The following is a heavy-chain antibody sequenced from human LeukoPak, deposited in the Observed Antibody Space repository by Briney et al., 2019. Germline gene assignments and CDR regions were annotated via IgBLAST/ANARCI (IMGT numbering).Heavy chain of an antibody. V-gene: IGHV3-13*04. Sequence: GGSLRLSCVTSGFSFSIYDFHWVRQATGKSLEWVSGIGKAGDTYYLGSVKGRFTISRENAKNSVYLQMNSLRVGDTAVYYCARDRRIAAESMDVWGKGTTVTISS. J-gene: IGHJ6*04. CDR3: ARDRRIAAESMDV. CDR2: IGKAGDT. CDR1: GFSFSIYD. D-gene: IGHD6-13*01.